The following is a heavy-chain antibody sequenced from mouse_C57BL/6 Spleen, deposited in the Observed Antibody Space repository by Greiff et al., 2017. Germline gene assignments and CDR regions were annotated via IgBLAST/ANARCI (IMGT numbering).Heavy chain of an antibody. CDR1: GYAFSSYW. D-gene: IGHD2-4*01. CDR3: ARDDDYDSYYFDY. V-gene: IGHV1-80*01. Sequence: VKLVESGAELVKPGASVKISCKASGYAFSSYWMNWVKQRPGKGLEWIGQIYPGDGDTNYNGKFKGKATLTADKSSSTAYMQLSSLTSEDSAVYFCARDDDYDSYYFDYWGQGTTLTVSS. CDR2: IYPGDGDT. J-gene: IGHJ2*01.